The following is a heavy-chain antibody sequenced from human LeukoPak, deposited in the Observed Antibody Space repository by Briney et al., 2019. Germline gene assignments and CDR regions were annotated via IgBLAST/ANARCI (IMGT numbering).Heavy chain of an antibody. Sequence: PSETLSLTCAVYGGSFSGYYWSWIRQPPGKGLEWIGEINHSGSTNYNPSLKSRVTMSVDTSKNRFSLQLRSVTAADTAVYYCADEWSAFDFWGQGTMVTVSS. CDR1: GGSFSGYY. V-gene: IGHV4-34*01. J-gene: IGHJ3*01. CDR3: ADEWSAFDF. D-gene: IGHD3-3*01. CDR2: INHSGST.